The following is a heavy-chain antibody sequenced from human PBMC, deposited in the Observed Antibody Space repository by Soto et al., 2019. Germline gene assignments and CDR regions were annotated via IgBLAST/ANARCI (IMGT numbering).Heavy chain of an antibody. CDR2: IYYSGST. D-gene: IGHD3-16*01. J-gene: IGHJ6*02. Sequence: SETPSLTCTVSGGSISSYYWSWIRQPPGKGLEWIGYIYYSGSTNYNPSLKSRVTISVDTSKNQFSLKLSSVTAADTAVYYCARAQGVYGMDVWGQGTTVTVSS. V-gene: IGHV4-59*01. CDR3: ARAQGVYGMDV. CDR1: GGSISSYY.